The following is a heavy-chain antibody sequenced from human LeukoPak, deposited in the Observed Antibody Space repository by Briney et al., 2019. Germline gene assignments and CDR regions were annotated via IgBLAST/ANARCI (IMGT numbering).Heavy chain of an antibody. CDR3: AKEFRAGCSFDY. Sequence: PGGSLRLSCAASGFTFSRYTMTWVRQAPGKGLEWVSGISDRGHRKYYADSVKGRFTISRDNSKNTLYLQMNSLRAEDTAVYYCAKEFRAGCSFDYWGQGTLVTVSS. V-gene: IGHV3-23*01. CDR1: GFTFSRYT. CDR2: ISDRGHRK. D-gene: IGHD5-24*01. J-gene: IGHJ4*02.